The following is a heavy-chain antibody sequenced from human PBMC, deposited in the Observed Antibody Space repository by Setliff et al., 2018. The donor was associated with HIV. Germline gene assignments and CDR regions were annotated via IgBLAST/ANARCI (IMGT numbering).Heavy chain of an antibody. Sequence: PSETLSLTCAVYGGSFSGYCWSWIRQPPGKGLEWIGEINDSGSTNYNPSLKSRVTISVDTSKNQFSLKLSSVTTADTAVYYCARGQWLYYGMDVWGQGTTVTVSS. J-gene: IGHJ6*02. D-gene: IGHD6-19*01. CDR3: ARGQWLYYGMDV. V-gene: IGHV4-34*01. CDR2: INDSGST. CDR1: GGSFSGYC.